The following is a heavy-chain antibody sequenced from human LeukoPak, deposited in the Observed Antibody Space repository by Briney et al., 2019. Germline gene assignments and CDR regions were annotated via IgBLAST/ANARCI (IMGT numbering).Heavy chain of an antibody. CDR1: GFTFSSYS. CDR2: IGSSSSYI. Sequence: GGSLRLSCAASGFTFSSYSMNWVRQAPGKGLEWVSSIGSSSSYIYYADSVKGRFTISRDNAKNSLYLQMNSLRAEDTAVYYCAREYGLRNAFDIWGQGTMVTVSS. CDR3: AREYGLRNAFDI. V-gene: IGHV3-21*01. J-gene: IGHJ3*02. D-gene: IGHD4-17*01.